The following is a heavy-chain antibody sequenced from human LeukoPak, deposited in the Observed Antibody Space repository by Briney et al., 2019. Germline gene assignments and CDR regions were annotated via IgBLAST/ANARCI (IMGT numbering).Heavy chain of an antibody. D-gene: IGHD3-9*01. CDR1: GYTFNNYG. J-gene: IGHJ4*02. CDR2: INGDNGNT. V-gene: IGHV1-18*01. CDR3: AREARYDVLTNYQPYYFDF. Sequence: ASVKVSCKASGYTFNNYGISWVRQAPGQGLEWMGWINGDNGNTNYAQKVQGRVTMTKDTSTSTAYMELRSLRSDDTAVCYCAREARYDVLTNYQPYYFDFWGQGTLVSVSS.